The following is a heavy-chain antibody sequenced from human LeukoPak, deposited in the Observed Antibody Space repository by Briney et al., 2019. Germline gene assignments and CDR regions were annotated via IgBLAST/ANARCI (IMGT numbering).Heavy chain of an antibody. CDR2: IWHDGSNK. CDR3: ARDRQGYYSHDY. J-gene: IGHJ4*02. Sequence: GGSLRLSCAVSGLTFSSYGMHWVRQAPGKGLEWVAVIWHDGSNKYYADSVKGRFTISRDNSKNTLYLQMNSLRAEDTAVYFCARDRQGYYSHDYWGQGALVTVSS. V-gene: IGHV3-33*01. D-gene: IGHD2-15*01. CDR1: GLTFSSYG.